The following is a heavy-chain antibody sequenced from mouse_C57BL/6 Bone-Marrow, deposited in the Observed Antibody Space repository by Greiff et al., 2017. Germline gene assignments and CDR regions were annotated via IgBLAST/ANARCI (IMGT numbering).Heavy chain of an antibody. D-gene: IGHD4-1*01. J-gene: IGHJ3*01. CDR2: IYPGDGDT. V-gene: IGHV1-82*01. Sequence: QVQLQQSGPELVKPGASVKISCKASGYAFSSSWMNWVKQRPGKGLEWIGRIYPGDGDTNYNGKFKGKATLTADKSSSTAYMQLSSLTSEDSAVYCCASEGLTGPWFAYWGQGTLVTVSA. CDR1: GYAFSSSW. CDR3: ASEGLTGPWFAY.